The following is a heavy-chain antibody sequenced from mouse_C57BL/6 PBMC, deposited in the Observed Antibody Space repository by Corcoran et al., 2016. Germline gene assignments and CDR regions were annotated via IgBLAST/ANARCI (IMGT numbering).Heavy chain of an antibody. V-gene: IGHV1-76*01. J-gene: IGHJ1*03. CDR2: IYPGSGNT. CDR3: ARGEIDV. Sequence: QVQLKQSWAELVRPGASVKLSCKASGYTFTDYYINWVKQRPGQGLEWIARIYPGSGNTYYNEKFKGKATLTAEKSSSTAYMQLSSLTSEDSAVYFWARGEIDVWGTGTTVTVSS. CDR1: GYTFTDYY.